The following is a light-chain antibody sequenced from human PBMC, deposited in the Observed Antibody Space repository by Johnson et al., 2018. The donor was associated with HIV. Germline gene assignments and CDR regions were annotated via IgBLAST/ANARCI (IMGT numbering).Light chain of an antibody. V-gene: IGLV1-51*01. J-gene: IGLJ1*01. CDR2: DNN. CDR3: GTGDSSLRTGF. Sequence: QSVLTQPPSVSAAPGQKVTISCSGSSSNIGNNYVSWYQQLPGTAPKPLIYDNNKRPSGLPYRFSGSKSGTSATLGITGLQSGDEADYYCGTGDSSLRTGFFGSGTKVTVI. CDR1: SSNIGNNY.